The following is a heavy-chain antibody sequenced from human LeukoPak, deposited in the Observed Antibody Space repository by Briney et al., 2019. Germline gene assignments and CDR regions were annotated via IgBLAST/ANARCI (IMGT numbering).Heavy chain of an antibody. CDR2: IYWNDDK. J-gene: IGHJ4*02. V-gene: IGHV2-5*01. CDR1: GFSLSTGGVG. D-gene: IGHD3-3*01. Sequence: SGPTLVKPTQTLTLTCTFSGFSLSTGGVGVGWIRQPPGKALEWLALIYWNDDKRYSPSLKSRLTITKDTSKNQVVLTMTNMDPVDTATYYCAHTLRFLEWLLFSYFDYWGQGTLVTVSS. CDR3: AHTLRFLEWLLFSYFDY.